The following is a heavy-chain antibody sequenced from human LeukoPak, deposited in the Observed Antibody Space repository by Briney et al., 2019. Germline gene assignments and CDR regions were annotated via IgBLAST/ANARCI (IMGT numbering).Heavy chain of an antibody. D-gene: IGHD4-17*01. CDR1: GYTFSGYY. CDR3: ARGMTTVAKGWFGP. Sequence: GASVKVSCKASGYTFSGYYMHWVRQAPGQGLEWMGWINPNSGGTNYAQKFQGRVTMTRDTSITTGYMELSRLRSHDTAVYYCARGMTTVAKGWFGPLGQGNPGHRLL. J-gene: IGHJ5*02. V-gene: IGHV1-2*02. CDR2: INPNSGGT.